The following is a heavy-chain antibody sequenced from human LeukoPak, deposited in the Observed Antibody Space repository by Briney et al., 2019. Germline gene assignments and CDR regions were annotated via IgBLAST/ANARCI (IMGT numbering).Heavy chain of an antibody. J-gene: IGHJ4*02. CDR2: IRYDGSNK. CDR3: VKEDCSSTSCYGHY. Sequence: GGSLRLSCAASGFTFSSYGMYWVRQAPGKGLEWVAYIRYDGSNKYYADSVKGRFTISRDNSKNTLYLQMNSLRAEDTAVYYCVKEDCSSTSCYGHYWGQGTLVTVSS. CDR1: GFTFSSYG. D-gene: IGHD2-2*01. V-gene: IGHV3-30*02.